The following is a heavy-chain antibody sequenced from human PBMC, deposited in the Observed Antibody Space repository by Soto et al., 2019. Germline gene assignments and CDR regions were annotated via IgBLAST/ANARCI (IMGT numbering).Heavy chain of an antibody. Sequence: SETLSLTCTVSGGSISSYYWNWIRQPPGKGLEWIGYIYSSGYTNYNPSLKTRVTMTVDTSKNQFSLKLSSASAADTAVYYCARGSANDRSFGFDSWGHGSLVTVSS. CDR2: IYSSGYT. J-gene: IGHJ4*01. CDR1: GGSISSYY. D-gene: IGHD3-10*01. CDR3: ARGSANDRSFGFDS. V-gene: IGHV4-59*01.